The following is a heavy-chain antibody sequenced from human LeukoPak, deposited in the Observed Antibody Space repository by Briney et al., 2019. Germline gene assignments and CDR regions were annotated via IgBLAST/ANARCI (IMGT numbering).Heavy chain of an antibody. Sequence: SETLSLTCTVSGGSISSNNWSWFRQPPGKELEWIGYISVSASTNFNPPCNGRVPISETTSTNQLSRRLTSVTAADTAMYYCARHQRIYDPFDPWGQGTLVTVPS. CDR2: ISVSAST. V-gene: IGHV4-59*08. CDR1: GGSISSNN. CDR3: ARHQRIYDPFDP. J-gene: IGHJ5*02. D-gene: IGHD2/OR15-2a*01.